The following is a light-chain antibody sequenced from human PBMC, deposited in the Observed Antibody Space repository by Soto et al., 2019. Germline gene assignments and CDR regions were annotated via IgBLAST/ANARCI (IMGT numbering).Light chain of an antibody. V-gene: IGKV1-39*01. CDR3: QHTYYTPYT. J-gene: IGKJ2*01. Sequence: DMQMTQSPSSLSASVGDRVTITCRTSQRIDYYLNWFQQKSGKAPKLLIHTTTSWQSGVPSRFSGGGSETAYTLTISSLQLDDFATYYCQHTYYTPYTFGPGTKLEIK. CDR2: TTT. CDR1: QRIDYY.